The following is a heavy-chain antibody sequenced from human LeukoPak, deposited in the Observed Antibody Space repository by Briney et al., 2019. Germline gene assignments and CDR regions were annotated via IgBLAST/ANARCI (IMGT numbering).Heavy chain of an antibody. CDR1: GGSISSGGYS. V-gene: IGHV4-30-2*01. D-gene: IGHD2-15*01. Sequence: SQTLSLTCAVSGGSISSGGYSWSWIRQPPGKGLEWIGYIYHSGSTYYNPSLKSRVTISVVRSKNQFSLKLSSVTAADTAVYYCARVYCSGGSCYSGVEYNWFDPWGQGTLVTVSS. J-gene: IGHJ5*02. CDR2: IYHSGST. CDR3: ARVYCSGGSCYSGVEYNWFDP.